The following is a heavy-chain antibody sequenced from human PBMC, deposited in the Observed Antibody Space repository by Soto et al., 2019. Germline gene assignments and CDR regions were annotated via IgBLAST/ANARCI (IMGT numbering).Heavy chain of an antibody. J-gene: IGHJ3*02. D-gene: IGHD6-13*01. CDR2: ISAHTGNT. V-gene: IGHV1-18*01. CDR1: GYTFTNYG. Sequence: ASVKVSCKTSGYTFTNYGISWVRQAPGQGLEWMGWISAHTGNTNYAQKFQGRVTVTTDTSTGTAYMELRSLRSDDTAVYYCARVLGYNSSWWRHTAFDIWGQGTMVTVSS. CDR3: ARVLGYNSSWWRHTAFDI.